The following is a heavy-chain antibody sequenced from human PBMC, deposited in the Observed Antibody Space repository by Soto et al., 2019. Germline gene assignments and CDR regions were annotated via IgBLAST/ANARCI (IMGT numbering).Heavy chain of an antibody. CDR1: GYTFSIYW. Sequence: GESLKISCKGSGYTFSIYWLGWVRQMPGKGLEWMGIINTGDSFTKYSSSFEGQVTISVDRSINTVYLQWTSLQASDTAMYYCLSAQYKLVDYWDQGSPVTVSS. J-gene: IGHJ4*02. V-gene: IGHV5-51*01. CDR3: LSAQYKLVDY. CDR2: INTGDSFT. D-gene: IGHD1-1*01.